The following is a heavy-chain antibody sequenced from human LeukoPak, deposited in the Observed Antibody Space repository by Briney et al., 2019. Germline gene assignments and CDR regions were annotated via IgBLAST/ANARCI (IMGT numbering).Heavy chain of an antibody. Sequence: PSEILSLTCAVYGGSFSGYYWSWIRQPPGKGLEWIGEINHSGSTNYNPSLKSRVTISVDTSKNQFSLKLSSVTAADTAVYYCARVREEANSGYPDYWGQGTLVTVSS. CDR2: INHSGST. CDR1: GGSFSGYY. V-gene: IGHV4-34*01. CDR3: ARVREEANSGYPDY. D-gene: IGHD3-22*01. J-gene: IGHJ4*02.